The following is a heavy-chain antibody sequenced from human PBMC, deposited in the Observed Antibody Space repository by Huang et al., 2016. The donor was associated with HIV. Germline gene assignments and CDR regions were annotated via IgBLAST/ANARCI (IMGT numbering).Heavy chain of an antibody. CDR2: IHHSGGT. CDR3: ARESRLMVAGVTLRGYYYYMDV. J-gene: IGHJ6*03. D-gene: IGHD2-15*01. Sequence: QLQLQESGSGLVKPSQTLSLTCTVSGGSISSFAYSWGWVRRQPGRALELIGSIHHSGGTYYNPSLSGRVPISVATSQNQFALKLRSVTAADTAVYYCARESRLMVAGVTLRGYYYYMDVWGKGTTVTVSS. V-gene: IGHV4-30-2*01. CDR1: GGSISSFAYS.